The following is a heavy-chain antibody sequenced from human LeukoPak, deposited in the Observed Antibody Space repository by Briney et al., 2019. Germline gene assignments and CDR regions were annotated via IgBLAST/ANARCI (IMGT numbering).Heavy chain of an antibody. CDR3: VSPRGFSYGYFDY. CDR1: GGSISSSSAY. D-gene: IGHD5-18*01. Sequence: SETLSPTCTVSGGSISSSSAYWGWIRQPPGKGLEWIGSIYYSKNTYYNPSLKSRVTISADTSKNQFSLTLGSVSATDTAVYYCVSPRGFSYGYFDYWGQGTLVTVSS. CDR2: IYYSKNT. J-gene: IGHJ4*02. V-gene: IGHV4-39*01.